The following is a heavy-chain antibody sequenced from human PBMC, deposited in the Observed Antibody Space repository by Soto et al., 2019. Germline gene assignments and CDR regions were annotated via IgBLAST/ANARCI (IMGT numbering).Heavy chain of an antibody. CDR2: IYYSGST. J-gene: IGHJ6*01. CDR3: ATPLLVYSYAPNYYGFDF. Sequence: TNSVSGGSITSGGYYWSWIRQHPGKGLEWIGYIYYSGSTYYNPSLKSRATISVDTSKNQFSLKMSSVTAADTAVYYCATPLLVYSYAPNYYGFDFWGQLTSVS. CDR1: GGSITSGGYY. D-gene: IGHD5-18*01. V-gene: IGHV4-31*03.